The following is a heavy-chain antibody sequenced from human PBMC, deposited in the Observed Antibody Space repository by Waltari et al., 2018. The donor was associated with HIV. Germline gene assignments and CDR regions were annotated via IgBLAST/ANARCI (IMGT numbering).Heavy chain of an antibody. CDR2: ISDRGSTT. V-gene: IGHV3-23*01. D-gene: IGHD2-8*01. Sequence: VDLLESGGRLVQPGGSLRLSCVGSGFTFPTYPMSWVRQAPGKWLEGVAGISDRGSTTFYADSVKGRFTISRDNSKNTIYLQMDSLRADDTAVYFCAKPRMEYAIRDYFFGLDVWGQGTTVTVSS. CDR1: GFTFPTYP. J-gene: IGHJ6*02. CDR3: AKPRMEYAIRDYFFGLDV.